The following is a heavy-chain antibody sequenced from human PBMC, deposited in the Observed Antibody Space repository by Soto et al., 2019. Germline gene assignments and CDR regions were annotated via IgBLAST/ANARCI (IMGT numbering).Heavy chain of an antibody. CDR3: ARLPSRHLVDY. CDR1: GSSISSSGYY. V-gene: IGHV4-39*01. CDR2: MSYGVST. D-gene: IGHD3-3*02. Sequence: QLQVQESGPGLVKPSETLSLTCTVSGSSISSSGYYWGWIRQPPGKGLEWIGSMSYGVSTYYNPSRKSRVTVSVDATKNQFSLNLSSVTAADTAVYYCARLPSRHLVDYLGQGTLVTVSS. J-gene: IGHJ4*02.